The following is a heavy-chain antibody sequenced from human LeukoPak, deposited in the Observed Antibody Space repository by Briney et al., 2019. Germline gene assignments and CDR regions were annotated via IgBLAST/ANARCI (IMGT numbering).Heavy chain of an antibody. D-gene: IGHD2-15*01. Sequence: GGSLRLSCAASGFTFSDYYMSWIRQAPGKGLEWVSYISSSGSTIYYADSVKGRFTISRDNAKNSLYLQMDSLRAEDTAVYYCARDCSGGSCYFLIGFDYWGQGTLVTVSS. V-gene: IGHV3-11*04. J-gene: IGHJ4*02. CDR1: GFTFSDYY. CDR2: ISSSGSTI. CDR3: ARDCSGGSCYFLIGFDY.